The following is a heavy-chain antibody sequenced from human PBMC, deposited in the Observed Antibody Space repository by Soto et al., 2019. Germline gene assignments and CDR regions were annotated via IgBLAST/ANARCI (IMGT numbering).Heavy chain of an antibody. D-gene: IGHD3-22*01. Sequence: PSETLSLTCAVYGGSFSGYYWSWIRQPPGKGLEWIGEINHSGSTNYNPSLKSRVTISVDTSKNQFSLKLSSVSAADTAVYYCASSPLNMIVAGNKYYGMDVWGQGTTVTVSS. CDR1: GGSFSGYY. CDR2: INHSGST. V-gene: IGHV4-34*01. CDR3: ASSPLNMIVAGNKYYGMDV. J-gene: IGHJ6*02.